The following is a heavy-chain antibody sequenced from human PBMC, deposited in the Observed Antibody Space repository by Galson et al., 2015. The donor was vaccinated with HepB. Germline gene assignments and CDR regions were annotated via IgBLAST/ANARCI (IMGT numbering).Heavy chain of an antibody. D-gene: IGHD2-15*01. V-gene: IGHV3-7*01. Sequence: SLRLSCAVSGFTFDSYWMSWVRQPAGEGLEWVANIKQDGREKYYVDSVKGRITISRDNAKSSLYLQMNSLRAEDTAVYYCARDLFKQQYPVAIFWSQETLLTPSS. CDR2: IKQDGREK. CDR3: ARDLFKQQYPVAIF. CDR1: GFTFDSYW. J-gene: IGHJ1*01.